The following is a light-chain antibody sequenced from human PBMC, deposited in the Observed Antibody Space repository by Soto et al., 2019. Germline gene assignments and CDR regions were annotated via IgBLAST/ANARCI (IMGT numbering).Light chain of an antibody. CDR3: QQYNSYFQT. Sequence: QMTQSPSTLSASVGDIFTITSLASQTSSRWLAWYQQKPGKAPKLLIDDASSLESGVPPRFSGSGAGTEFTLTISCLQPDDVVTYCCQQYNSYFQTFGQGTKVDI. J-gene: IGKJ1*01. V-gene: IGKV1-5*01. CDR1: QTSSRW. CDR2: DAS.